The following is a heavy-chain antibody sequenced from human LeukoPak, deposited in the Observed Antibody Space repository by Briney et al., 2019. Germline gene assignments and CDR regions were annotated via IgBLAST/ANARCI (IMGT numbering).Heavy chain of an antibody. J-gene: IGHJ4*02. D-gene: IGHD2-2*01. CDR2: INSDGSWT. CDR3: VSFYEAY. Sequence: GSLRLSCAASGNYWMHWVRQAPGRGLVWVSHINSDGSWTSYADSVKGRFTISKDNAKNTVYLQMNNLRAEDTAVYYCVSFYEAYWGRGTLVTVSS. CDR1: GNYW. V-gene: IGHV3-74*01.